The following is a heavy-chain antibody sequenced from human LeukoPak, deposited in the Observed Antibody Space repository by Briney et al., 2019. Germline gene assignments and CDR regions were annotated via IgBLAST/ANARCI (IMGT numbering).Heavy chain of an antibody. V-gene: IGHV4-38-2*02. J-gene: IGHJ6*02. CDR3: ARPRLVMGNYYYYYGLDV. CDR2: IYHSGST. D-gene: IGHD3-9*01. CDR1: GYSISSGYY. Sequence: SETLSLTCTVSGYSISSGYYWGWIRQPPGKGLEWIGSIYHSGSTYYNPSLKSRVTISVDTSKNQFSLKLSSVTAADTAVYYCARPRLVMGNYYYYYGLDVWGQGTTVTVSS.